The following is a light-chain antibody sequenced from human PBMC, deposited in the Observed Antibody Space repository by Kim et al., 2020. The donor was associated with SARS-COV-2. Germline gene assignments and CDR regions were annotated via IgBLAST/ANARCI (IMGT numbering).Light chain of an antibody. CDR1: SGSIASNY. CDR2: EAN. V-gene: IGLV6-57*04. CDR3: KSYDSSNPVV. J-gene: IGLJ2*01. Sequence: NFMLTQPHSVSESPGKTVTISCTRSSGSIASNYVQWYQLRPGSAPTTVIYEANQRPSGVPDRFSGSIDSSSNSASLTISGLKTEDEADYYCKSYDSSNPVVFGGGTKLTV.